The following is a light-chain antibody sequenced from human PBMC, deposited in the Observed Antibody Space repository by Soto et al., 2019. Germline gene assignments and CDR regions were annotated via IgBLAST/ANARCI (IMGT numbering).Light chain of an antibody. J-gene: IGLJ1*01. CDR1: SSNIGGNT. CDR3: AAWDDSLNAFV. V-gene: IGLV1-44*01. Sequence: QSVLTQPPSASGTPGQRVTISCSGSSSNIGGNTVNWYQQLPGTAPKLLIYGNDQRPSGVPDRFSGSKAGPSASLAISGLQSEDEADYYCAAWDDSLNAFVFGTGTKVTVL. CDR2: GND.